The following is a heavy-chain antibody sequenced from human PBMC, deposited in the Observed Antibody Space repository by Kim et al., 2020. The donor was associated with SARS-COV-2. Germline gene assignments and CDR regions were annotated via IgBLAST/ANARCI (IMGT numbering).Heavy chain of an antibody. J-gene: IGHJ5*02. D-gene: IGHD3-10*01. CDR1: GFTFSYA. Sequence: GGSLRLSCAASGFTFSYAMSWVRQAPGKGLEWVSAISGSGGSTYYAGSVKGRFTISRDNSKNTLYLQMNSLRAEDTAVYYCAKSARGGSGSYSLGWFDPWGQGALVTVSS. V-gene: IGHV3-23*01. CDR2: ISGSGGST. CDR3: AKSARGGSGSYSLGWFDP.